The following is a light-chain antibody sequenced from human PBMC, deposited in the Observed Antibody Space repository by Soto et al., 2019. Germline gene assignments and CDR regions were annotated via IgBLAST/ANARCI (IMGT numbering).Light chain of an antibody. J-gene: IGLJ1*01. Sequence: QSALTQPASVSGSPGQSIAISCTGTSSDIGAYNWVSWYQQHPGKAPKLMIYDVSYRPSGVSNRFSGSISGNTASLTISGFQAEDEAVYYCSSYTRSDTYVFGSGTKLTVL. CDR3: SSYTRSDTYV. CDR2: DVS. CDR1: SSDIGAYNW. V-gene: IGLV2-14*03.